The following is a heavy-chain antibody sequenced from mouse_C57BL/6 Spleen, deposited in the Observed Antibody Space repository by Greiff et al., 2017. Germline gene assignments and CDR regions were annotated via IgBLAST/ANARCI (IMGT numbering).Heavy chain of an antibody. Sequence: VQGVESGPELVKPGASVKISCKASGYAFSSSWMNWVKQRPGKGLEWIGRIYPGDGDTNYNGKFKGKATLTADKSSSTAYMQLSGLTSEDAAVYFCARAAVYYEDDGGKGTTPTVS. J-gene: IGHJ2*01. CDR1: GYAFSSSW. V-gene: IGHV1-82*01. CDR3: ARAAVYYEDD. CDR2: IYPGDGDT. D-gene: IGHD1-1*01.